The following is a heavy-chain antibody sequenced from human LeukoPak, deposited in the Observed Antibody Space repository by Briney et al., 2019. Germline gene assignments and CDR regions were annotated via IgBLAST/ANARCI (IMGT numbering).Heavy chain of an antibody. V-gene: IGHV1-69*05. Sequence: SSVKVSCKASGGTFSSYAISWVRQAPGQGLEWMGGIIPIFGTANYAKKFQGRVTITTDDSTSIDYMELSSLRSEDTAVYYCARDTTSTYQQDAFDIWGQGTMVTVSS. D-gene: IGHD2-2*01. J-gene: IGHJ3*02. CDR2: IIPIFGTA. CDR1: GGTFSSYA. CDR3: ARDTTSTYQQDAFDI.